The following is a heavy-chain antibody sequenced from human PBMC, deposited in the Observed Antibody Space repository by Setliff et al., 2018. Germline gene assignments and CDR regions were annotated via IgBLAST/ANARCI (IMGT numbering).Heavy chain of an antibody. CDR1: GYSISSGHY. J-gene: IGHJ4*02. Sequence: PSETLSLTCTVSGYSISSGHYWGWIRQPPGKGLEWIGSISHSGSTYYNPSLRSRVTISLDTSKNQFSPKLTSVTAADTAVYYCAGGRRYDYGWDFDYWGQRTLVTVSS. V-gene: IGHV4-38-2*02. CDR2: ISHSGST. CDR3: AGGRRYDYGWDFDY. D-gene: IGHD4-17*01.